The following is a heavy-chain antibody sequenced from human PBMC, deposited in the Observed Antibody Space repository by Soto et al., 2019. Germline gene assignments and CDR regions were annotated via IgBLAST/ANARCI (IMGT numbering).Heavy chain of an antibody. J-gene: IGHJ4*02. CDR1: GLTFTNYW. V-gene: IGHV3-74*01. CDR2: IDNHGSGT. CDR3: GSVFEY. Sequence: EVQLVESGGDLVQPGGSPRLSCVVSGLTFTNYWMHWVRQVPGKGLVWVSRIDNHGSGTSYADSVKGRFTISRDNAKNTLYLQMNSLRAEDTAVYYCGSVFEYWGQGALVTVSS.